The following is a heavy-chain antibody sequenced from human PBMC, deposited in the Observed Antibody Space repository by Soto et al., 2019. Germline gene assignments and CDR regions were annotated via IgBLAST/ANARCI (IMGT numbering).Heavy chain of an antibody. D-gene: IGHD2-2*01. Sequence: PSETLSLTCAVSGGSISSSNWWSWVRQPPGKGLEWIGEIYHSGSTNYNPSLKSRVTISVDKSKNQFSLKLSSVTAADTAVYYCARGAIVLVPAAQVSPPTPHAPLDTAMLQWGQGTLVTVS. CDR1: GGSISSSNW. CDR3: ARGAIVLVPAAQVSPPTPHAPLDTAMLQ. J-gene: IGHJ4*02. CDR2: IYHSGST. V-gene: IGHV4-4*02.